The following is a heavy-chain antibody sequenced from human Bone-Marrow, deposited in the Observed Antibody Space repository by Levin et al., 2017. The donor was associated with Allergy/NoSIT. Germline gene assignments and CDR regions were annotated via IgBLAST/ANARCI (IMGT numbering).Heavy chain of an antibody. CDR3: AKGFGGILTGNYFSGLDV. J-gene: IGHJ6*02. CDR1: GFSIAEYA. CDR2: ISWNSDLI. V-gene: IGHV3-9*01. D-gene: IGHD3-9*01. Sequence: PGGSLRLSCAASGFSIAEYAMYWVRQAPGKGLEWVSGISWNSDLIVYADSVKGRFAISRDNAKNSLYLQMNSPRAEDTALYYCAKGFGGILTGNYFSGLDVWGQGTTVTVSS.